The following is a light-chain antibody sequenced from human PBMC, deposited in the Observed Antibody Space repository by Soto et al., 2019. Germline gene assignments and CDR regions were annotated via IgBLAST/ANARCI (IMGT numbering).Light chain of an antibody. CDR1: QSVSSSY. CDR3: QQYGSSPTIP. V-gene: IGKV3-20*01. CDR2: GAS. J-gene: IGKJ5*01. Sequence: EIVLTQSPGTLSLSPGERATLSCRASQSVSSSYLAWYQQKPGQAPRLLIYGASSRATGIPDRFSGSGSGTDFTLTISRLEPEDFAVYYCQQYGSSPTIPSGHGTRLEIK.